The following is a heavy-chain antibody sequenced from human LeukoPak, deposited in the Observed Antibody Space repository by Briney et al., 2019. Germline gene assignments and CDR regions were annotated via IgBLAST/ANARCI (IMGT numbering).Heavy chain of an antibody. V-gene: IGHV3-21*01. CDR2: ISTSSTYI. J-gene: IGHJ4*02. Sequence: GGSLRLSCAASGFTFSSYSMNWVRQAPGKGLEWVSFISTSSTYIYYADSVKGRFTISRDNAKNSLYLQMSSLRAEDTAVYYCARDYGGSYYFDYWGQGTLVTVSS. CDR3: ARDYGGSYYFDY. D-gene: IGHD1-26*01. CDR1: GFTFSSYS.